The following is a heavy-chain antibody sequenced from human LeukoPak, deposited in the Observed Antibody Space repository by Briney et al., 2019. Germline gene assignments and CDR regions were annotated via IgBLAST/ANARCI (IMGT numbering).Heavy chain of an antibody. CDR1: GGSFSGYY. CDR2: INHSGST. J-gene: IGHJ4*02. V-gene: IGHV4-34*01. D-gene: IGHD2-15*01. CDR3: ARGMCSGGSCPPGHYFDY. Sequence: PSETLSLTCAVYGGSFSGYYWSWIRQPPGKGLEWIGEINHSGSTNYNPSLKSRVTISVDTSKNQFSLKLSSVTAADTAVYYCARGMCSGGSCPPGHYFDYWGQGTLVTVSS.